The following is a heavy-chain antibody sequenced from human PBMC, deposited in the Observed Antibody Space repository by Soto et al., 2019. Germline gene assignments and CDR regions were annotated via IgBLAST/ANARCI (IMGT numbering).Heavy chain of an antibody. J-gene: IGHJ5*02. CDR1: GFTFSSYW. CDR2: ISYDGSNK. D-gene: IGHD3-10*01. CDR3: AKDRRGFDP. Sequence: VQLVESGGGLVQPGGSLRLSCAASGFTFSSYWMHWVRQAPGKGLEWVAVISYDGSNKYYADSVKGRFTISRDNSKNTLYLQMNSLRAEDTAVYYCAKDRRGFDPWGQGTLVTVSS. V-gene: IGHV3-30*18.